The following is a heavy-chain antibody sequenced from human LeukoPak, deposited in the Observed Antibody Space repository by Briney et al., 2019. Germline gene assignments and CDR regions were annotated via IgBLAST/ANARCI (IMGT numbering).Heavy chain of an antibody. CDR1: GYTFTGYY. CDR2: INPNSGGT. Sequence: ASVKVSCKASGYTFTGYYMHWVRQAPGQGLEGMGWINPNSGGTNYAQKFQGGVTMTRDTSISTAYMELSRLRSDDTAVYYCARVSSGSEDWFDPWGQGTLVTVSS. J-gene: IGHJ5*02. V-gene: IGHV1-2*02. CDR3: ARVSSGSEDWFDP. D-gene: IGHD1-26*01.